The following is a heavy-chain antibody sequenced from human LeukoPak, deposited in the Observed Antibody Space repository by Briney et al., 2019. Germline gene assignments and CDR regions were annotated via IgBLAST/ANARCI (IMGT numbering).Heavy chain of an antibody. J-gene: IGHJ4*02. CDR1: GFTVSSNY. V-gene: IGHV3-53*01. Sequence: GGSLRLSCAASGFTVSSNYMSWVRQAPGKGLEWVSVIYSGGSTYYADSVKGRFTISRDNSKNTLYLQMNSLRAEDTAVYYCARDLRITMVRGRFDYWGQGTLVTVSS. CDR3: ARDLRITMVRGRFDY. CDR2: IYSGGST. D-gene: IGHD3-10*01.